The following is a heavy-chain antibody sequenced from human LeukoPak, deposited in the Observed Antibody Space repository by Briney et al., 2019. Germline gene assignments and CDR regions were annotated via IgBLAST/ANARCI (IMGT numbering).Heavy chain of an antibody. D-gene: IGHD5-18*01. CDR2: ISYDGNIK. J-gene: IGHJ4*02. Sequence: PGRSLRLSCAASGFTFSNYAMHWVRQAPGKGLDWVAVISYDGNIKIHADSVKGRFTISRHNSRNTLYLQMNSLRAEDTAVYYCARVDTVMAYYFDLWGQGTLVTVSS. CDR1: GFTFSNYA. V-gene: IGHV3-30*01. CDR3: ARVDTVMAYYFDL.